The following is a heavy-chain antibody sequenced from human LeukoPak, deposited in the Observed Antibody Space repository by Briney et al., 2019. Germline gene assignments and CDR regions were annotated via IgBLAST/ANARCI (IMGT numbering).Heavy chain of an antibody. J-gene: IGHJ3*02. CDR2: IIPIFGTA. CDR1: GGTFSSYA. Sequence: SVKVSCKASGGTFSSYAISWVRQAPGQGLEWMGGIIPIFGTANYAQKFQGRVTITADESTSTAYMELSSLRSEDTAVYYCARVNDILTGQDAFDIWGQGTMVTVSS. CDR3: ARVNDILTGQDAFDI. V-gene: IGHV1-69*01. D-gene: IGHD3-9*01.